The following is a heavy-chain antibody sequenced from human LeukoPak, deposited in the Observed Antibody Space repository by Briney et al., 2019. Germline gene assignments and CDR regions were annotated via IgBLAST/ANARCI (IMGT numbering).Heavy chain of an antibody. CDR1: GGSFSGYY. Sequence: SETLSLTCAVYGGSFSGYYWSWIRQPPGKGLEWIGEINHSGSTNYNPSLKSRVTISVDTSKNQFSLKLSSVTAADTAVYYCARVRSIPQWGQGTLVTVSS. CDR2: INHSGST. V-gene: IGHV4-34*01. CDR3: ARVRSIPQ. J-gene: IGHJ4*02.